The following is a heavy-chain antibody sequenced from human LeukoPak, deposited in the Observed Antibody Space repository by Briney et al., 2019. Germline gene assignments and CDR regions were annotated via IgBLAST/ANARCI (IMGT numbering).Heavy chain of an antibody. CDR3: AGDRGGEYYFYY. CDR1: VCTLRHYY. J-gene: IGHJ4*02. D-gene: IGHD3-16*01. V-gene: IGHV3-11*04. Sequence: TLPRPASVCTLRHYYMSWMRQAPGTGREGVGYISTNCCNINYADSLKDRFTIPSDSDKNSLYVQVNSLRAEHTAVYYCAGDRGGEYYFYYWGQGTLVTVSS. CDR2: ISTNCCNI.